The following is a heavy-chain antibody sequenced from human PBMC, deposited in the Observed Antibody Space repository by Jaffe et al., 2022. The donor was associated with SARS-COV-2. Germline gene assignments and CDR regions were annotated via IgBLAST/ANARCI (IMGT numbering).Heavy chain of an antibody. D-gene: IGHD3-10*01. J-gene: IGHJ3*02. CDR3: AKSSAHGSGRGAFDI. Sequence: EVQLVESGGGLVQPGRSLRLSCAASGFTFDDYAMHWVRQAPGKGLEWVSGISWNSGSIGYADSVKGRFTISRDNAKNSLYLQMNSLRAEDTALYYCAKSSAHGSGRGAFDIWGQGTMVTVSS. CDR2: ISWNSGSI. CDR1: GFTFDDYA. V-gene: IGHV3-9*01.